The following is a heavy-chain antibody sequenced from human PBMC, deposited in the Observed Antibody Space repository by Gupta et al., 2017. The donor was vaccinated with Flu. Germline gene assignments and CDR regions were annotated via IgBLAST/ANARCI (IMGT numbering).Heavy chain of an antibody. CDR3: AKDRSGNPAIDY. CDR2: VGAGGDRI. Sequence: EVQLLESGGALVQPGGSLRLSCAASGLPFSGYAMTWVRRAPGKGLEWVSTVGAGGDRIFYADSVMGRFTISRDNSKNTVYLQTNSPRGDDTAVDDGAKDRSGNPAIDYWGQGTRGTVSA. CDR1: GLPFSGYA. V-gene: IGHV3-23*01. D-gene: IGHD6-13*01. J-gene: IGHJ4*02.